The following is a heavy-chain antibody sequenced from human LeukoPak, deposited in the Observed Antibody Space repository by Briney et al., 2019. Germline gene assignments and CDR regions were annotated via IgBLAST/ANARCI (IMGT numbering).Heavy chain of an antibody. V-gene: IGHV3-9*01. CDR2: ISWNSGSI. J-gene: IGHJ4*02. Sequence: GGSLRLSCAASGFTFDDYAMHWIRQAPGKGLEWVSGISWNSGSIGYADSVKGRFTISRDNAKNSLYLQMNSLRAEDTALYYCAKDDYWGQGTLVTVSS. CDR3: AKDDY. CDR1: GFTFDDYA.